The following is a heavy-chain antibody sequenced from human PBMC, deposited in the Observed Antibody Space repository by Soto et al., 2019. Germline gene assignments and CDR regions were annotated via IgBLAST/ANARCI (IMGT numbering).Heavy chain of an antibody. CDR3: ARARQWLSSHYFDS. CDR2: IYYSGST. Sequence: KTSETLSLTCTVSGGSISSTSYYWNWIRQPPGKGLEWIGFIYYSGSTNYNPSLKSRLTISVDTSKNQFSLKLSSVTAADTAVYYCARARQWLSSHYFDSWGHGTLVTVSS. J-gene: IGHJ4*01. V-gene: IGHV4-61*01. CDR1: GGSISSTSYY. D-gene: IGHD6-19*01.